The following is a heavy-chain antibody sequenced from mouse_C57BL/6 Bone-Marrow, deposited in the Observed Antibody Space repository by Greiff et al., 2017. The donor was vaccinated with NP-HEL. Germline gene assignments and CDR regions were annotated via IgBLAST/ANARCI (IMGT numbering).Heavy chain of an antibody. V-gene: IGHV1-42*01. CDR1: GYSFTGYY. CDR2: INPSTGGT. D-gene: IGHD1-2*01. Sequence: EVQLQQSGPELVKPGASVKISCKASGYSFTGYYMNWVKQSPEKSLEWIGEINPSTGGTTYNQKFKSKATLTVDKSSSTAYMQLKSLTSEDSAVYYCARNHYYDYFDYWGEGTTLTVSS. J-gene: IGHJ2*01. CDR3: ARNHYYDYFDY.